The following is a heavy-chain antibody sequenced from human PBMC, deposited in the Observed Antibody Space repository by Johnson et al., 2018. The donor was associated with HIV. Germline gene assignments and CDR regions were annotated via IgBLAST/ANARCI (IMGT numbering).Heavy chain of an antibody. CDR1: GFTFDDYG. V-gene: IGHV3-20*04. Sequence: MLLVESGGGVVRPGGSLRLSCAPSGFTFDDYGMSWVRQAPGKGLEWVSGINGNGGNTSYADSVKGRFTISRDNAKNSLYLQMNSLRAEDAALYYCARERSLVRGVMPGAFDIWGQGTMVTVSS. CDR3: ARERSLVRGVMPGAFDI. J-gene: IGHJ3*02. D-gene: IGHD3-10*01. CDR2: INGNGGNT.